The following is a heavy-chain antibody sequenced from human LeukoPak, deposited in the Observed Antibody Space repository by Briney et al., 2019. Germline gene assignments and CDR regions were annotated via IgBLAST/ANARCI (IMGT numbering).Heavy chain of an antibody. CDR3: ARNMSTEGWFDS. CDR1: DYSITSGDY. CDR2: IYNSVST. Sequence: SETLSLTCVVSDYSITSGDYWAWIRQPPGKGLGWIGSIYNSVSTSYNPSLKSRVTMSVDPSKNQFSLNLRSVTAADTAVYYCARNMSTEGWFDSWGRGTLVTVSS. J-gene: IGHJ5*01. D-gene: IGHD5/OR15-5a*01. V-gene: IGHV4-38-2*01.